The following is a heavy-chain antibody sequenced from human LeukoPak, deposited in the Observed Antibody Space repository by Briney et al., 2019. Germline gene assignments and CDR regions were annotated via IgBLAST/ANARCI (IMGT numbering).Heavy chain of an antibody. Sequence: TSETLSLTCTVSGGSISSYYWSWIRQPPGKGLEWIGYIYYSGSTNYNPSLKSRVTISVDTSKNQFSLKLSSVTAADTAVYYCARGAYCGGDCYSPFDYWGQGTLVTVSS. D-gene: IGHD2-21*02. V-gene: IGHV4-59*01. J-gene: IGHJ4*02. CDR1: GGSISSYY. CDR3: ARGAYCGGDCYSPFDY. CDR2: IYYSGST.